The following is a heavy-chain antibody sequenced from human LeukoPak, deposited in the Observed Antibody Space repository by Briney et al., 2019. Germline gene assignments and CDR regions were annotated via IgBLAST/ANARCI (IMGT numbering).Heavy chain of an antibody. V-gene: IGHV4-59*08. Sequence: SETLSLTCAVSGDSIRAYYWSWVRQPPGKGLDWIAYIHYTGSINYNPSLKSRVTISMDTSKSQFSLHVNSVTAADTAVYYCARYGGSPANYFDFWGQGTLVTVSS. J-gene: IGHJ4*02. CDR1: GDSIRAYY. D-gene: IGHD1-26*01. CDR3: ARYGGSPANYFDF. CDR2: IHYTGSI.